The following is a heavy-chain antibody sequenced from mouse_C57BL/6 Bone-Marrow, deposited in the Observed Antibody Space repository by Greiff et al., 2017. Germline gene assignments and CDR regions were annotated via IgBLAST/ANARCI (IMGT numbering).Heavy chain of an antibody. J-gene: IGHJ2*01. CDR3: TTFYDYVDY. V-gene: IGHV14-4*01. CDR1: GFNIKDDY. Sequence: VQLQQSGAELVRPGASVKLSCTASGFNIKDDYMHWVKQRPEQGLEWIGWIDPENGDTEYASKFQGKATITADTPSNTAYLQLSSLTSEDTAVYYCTTFYDYVDYWGQGTTLTVSS. CDR2: IDPENGDT. D-gene: IGHD2-4*01.